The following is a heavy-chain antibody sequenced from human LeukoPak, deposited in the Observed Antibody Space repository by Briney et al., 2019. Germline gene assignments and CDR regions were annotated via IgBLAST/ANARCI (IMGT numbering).Heavy chain of an antibody. D-gene: IGHD5-12*01. Sequence: GGSLRLSCAASGFTFSDYYMSWLRQAPGKGLEWVSYISSSGSTIYYADSVKGRFTISRDNAKNSLYLQMNSLRAEDTAVYYCARDRSRYSGYDWGSWFDPWGQGTLVTVSS. CDR1: GFTFSDYY. V-gene: IGHV3-11*01. CDR3: ARDRSRYSGYDWGSWFDP. CDR2: ISSSGSTI. J-gene: IGHJ5*02.